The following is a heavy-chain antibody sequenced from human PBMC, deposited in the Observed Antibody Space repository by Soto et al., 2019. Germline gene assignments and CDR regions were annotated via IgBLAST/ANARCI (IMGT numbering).Heavy chain of an antibody. Sequence: QVHLVQSGAEVKKPGASVKVSCKASGYTFTGNYIHWVRQAPGQGLEWMGWVNPDNGGTTSAQKFQGRVTMTRDTSVTTAYMELTRLTSDDTAVYYCARDPRPPSEWLGFWEYGMDVWGQGTTVTVSS. V-gene: IGHV1-2*02. CDR3: ARDPRPPSEWLGFWEYGMDV. D-gene: IGHD3-3*01. CDR2: VNPDNGGT. J-gene: IGHJ6*02. CDR1: GYTFTGNY.